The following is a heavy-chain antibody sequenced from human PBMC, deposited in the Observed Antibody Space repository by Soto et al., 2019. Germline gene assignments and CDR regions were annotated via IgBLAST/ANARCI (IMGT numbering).Heavy chain of an antibody. V-gene: IGHV1-18*01. CDR3: AREASVLIPAAQPSRFDA. CDR2: ISPYSGYT. J-gene: IGHJ4*01. D-gene: IGHD2-2*01. CDR1: GYSFMKYG. Sequence: ASVKVSCKGCGYSFMKYGINWVRQAPGQGLEWVGWISPYSGYTHSAQKFHGRLTLTTDTAASTAYMELRILRSADTALYYCAREASVLIPAAQPSRFDAWG.